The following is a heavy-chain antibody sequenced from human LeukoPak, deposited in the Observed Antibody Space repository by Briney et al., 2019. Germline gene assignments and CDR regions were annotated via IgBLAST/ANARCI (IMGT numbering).Heavy chain of an antibody. D-gene: IGHD3-3*01. CDR2: IKQDGSEK. J-gene: IGHJ3*02. CDR3: ARGPSARFFGVAKGAFDI. CDR1: GFTFISYW. V-gene: IGHV3-7*01. Sequence: GGSLRLSCAASGFTFISYWMSWVRQAPGKGLEWVANIKQDGSEKYYVDSVKGRFTISRDNAKNSLYLQMNSLRAEDTAVYYCARGPSARFFGVAKGAFDIWGQGTMVTVSS.